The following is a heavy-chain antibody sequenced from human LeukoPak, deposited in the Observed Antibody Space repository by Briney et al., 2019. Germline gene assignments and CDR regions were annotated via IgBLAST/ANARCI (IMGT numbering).Heavy chain of an antibody. CDR1: GYTFTSYD. CDR2: MNPNSGNT. Sequence: ASVKVSCKTSGYTFTSYDINWVRQTTGQGLEWMGWMNPNSGNTGYAQKFQGRVTMTTDTSTSTAYMGLRSLRSDDTAVYYCARREQRLVGDDYWGQGTLVTVSS. D-gene: IGHD6-13*01. V-gene: IGHV1-8*01. J-gene: IGHJ4*02. CDR3: ARREQRLVGDDY.